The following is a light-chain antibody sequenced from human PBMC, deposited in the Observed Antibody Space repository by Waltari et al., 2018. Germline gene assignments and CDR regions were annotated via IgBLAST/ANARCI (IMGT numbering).Light chain of an antibody. Sequence: QAVVTQEPSLTVSPGGTVTLPCGSSPGAVTSSHYPYWFQQKPGQAPRTLIYDTSNKHSWTPARFSGSLLGGKAALTLSGAQPEDEAEYYCLLFYSGAEVFGGGTQLTVL. CDR2: DTS. CDR3: LLFYSGAEV. CDR1: PGAVTSSHY. J-gene: IGLJ2*01. V-gene: IGLV7-46*01.